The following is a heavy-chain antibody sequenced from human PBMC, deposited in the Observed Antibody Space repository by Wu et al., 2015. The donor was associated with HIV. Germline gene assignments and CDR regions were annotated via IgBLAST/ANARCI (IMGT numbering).Heavy chain of an antibody. J-gene: IGHJ4*02. CDR3: ATTITGTTSYYFDY. CDR1: GGTFSRNA. D-gene: IGHD1-7*01. Sequence: QVQLIQSEAEVKKPGSSVKVSCKGSGGTFSRNAISWVRQAPGQGLEWMGRIIPVFHTTNYAQNFQGRVSITADESTSTAYMELSSLISEDTAIYYCATTITGTTSYYFDYWGQGTLVTVSS. CDR2: IIPVFHTT. V-gene: IGHV1-69*15.